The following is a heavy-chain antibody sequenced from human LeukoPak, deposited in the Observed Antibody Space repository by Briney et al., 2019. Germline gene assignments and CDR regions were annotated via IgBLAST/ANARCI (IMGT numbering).Heavy chain of an antibody. D-gene: IGHD3-3*01. CDR3: AKSPLRTRILLDY. V-gene: IGHV3-23*01. Sequence: GGSLRLSCAASGFTFSTYAMSWVRQAPGKGLEWVSTISSSGGSTYYAYSVKGRFTISRDNSKNTLYLQMNSLRADDTAVYYCAKSPLRTRILLDYWGQGTLVTVSS. J-gene: IGHJ4*02. CDR2: ISSSGGST. CDR1: GFTFSTYA.